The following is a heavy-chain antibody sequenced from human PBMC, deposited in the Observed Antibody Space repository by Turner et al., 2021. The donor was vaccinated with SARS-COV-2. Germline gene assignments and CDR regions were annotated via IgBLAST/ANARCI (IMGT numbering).Heavy chain of an antibody. CDR2: INPTSGGT. V-gene: IGHV1-2*02. Sequence: QVQLVQSGAEVKKPGASVQVSCKASGYTFSSYYMHWVRQAPGQGLEWMGWINPTSGGTNYAQRFQGRVTMTRDTSISTAYMELSRLRSDDTAVYYCARVPLYYYDSSGYFDYWGQGTLVTVSS. J-gene: IGHJ4*02. CDR1: GYTFSSYY. CDR3: ARVPLYYYDSSGYFDY. D-gene: IGHD3-22*01.